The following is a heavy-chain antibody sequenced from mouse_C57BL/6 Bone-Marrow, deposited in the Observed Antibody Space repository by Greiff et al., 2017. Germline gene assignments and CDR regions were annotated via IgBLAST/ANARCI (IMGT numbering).Heavy chain of an antibody. CDR3: TRDVYFFFDY. J-gene: IGHJ2*01. CDR2: ISSGGDYI. Sequence: DVKLQESGEGLVKPGGSLKLSCAASGFTFSSYAMSWVRQTPEKRLEWVAYISSGGDYIYYAYTVKGRFTISRDNARNTLYLQMSSLKSEDTAMYYCTRDVYFFFDYWGQGTTLTVSS. D-gene: IGHD2-1*01. V-gene: IGHV5-9-1*02. CDR1: GFTFSSYA.